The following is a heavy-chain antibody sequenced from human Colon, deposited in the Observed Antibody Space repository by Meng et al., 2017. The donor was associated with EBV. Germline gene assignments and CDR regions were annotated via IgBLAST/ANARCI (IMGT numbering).Heavy chain of an antibody. CDR3: ASFDHIPRRNYFDY. CDR2: IHHSGSA. Sequence: VRLKEACRGLLEPSTTPSPPCTFSGGSLISGNYYWSWIRQPPGKGLGWIGDIHHSGSAYYNPSLKSRVSISVDTSKSQFSLNLNSMTAADTAVYYCASFDHIPRRNYFDYWGQGTLVTVSS. D-gene: IGHD2-21*01. V-gene: IGHV4-30-4*01. CDR1: GGSLISGNYY. J-gene: IGHJ4*02.